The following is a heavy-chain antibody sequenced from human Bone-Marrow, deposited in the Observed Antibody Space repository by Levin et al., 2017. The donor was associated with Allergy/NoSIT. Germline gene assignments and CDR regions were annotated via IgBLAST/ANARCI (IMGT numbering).Heavy chain of an antibody. D-gene: IGHD3-3*01. CDR2: IRGSSSYI. CDR3: ARRNDFWSRTHGGYYFFMDV. Sequence: GESLKISCAASGFTFSSYTMNWVRQAPGKGLEWVSSIRGSSSYITFSDSVKGRLTISGDNAKNSLYLQMNNLRAEDTAVYYCARRNDFWSRTHGGYYFFMDVWGKGTTVTVSS. J-gene: IGHJ6*03. CDR1: GFTFSSYT. V-gene: IGHV3-21*01.